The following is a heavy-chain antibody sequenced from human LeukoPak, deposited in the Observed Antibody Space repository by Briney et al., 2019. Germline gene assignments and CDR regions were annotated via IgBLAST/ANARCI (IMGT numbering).Heavy chain of an antibody. J-gene: IGHJ3*02. Sequence: GGSLRLSCAASGFTFSNAWMTWVRQAPGKGLEWVGRIKSKTAGGTIDYAAPVKGRFTISRDDSKNTLYLQMNSLRAEDTAVYYCAKDLSGSYPQADAFDIWGQGTMVTVSS. CDR2: IKSKTAGGTI. CDR1: GFTFSNAW. D-gene: IGHD1-26*01. CDR3: AKDLSGSYPQADAFDI. V-gene: IGHV3-15*01.